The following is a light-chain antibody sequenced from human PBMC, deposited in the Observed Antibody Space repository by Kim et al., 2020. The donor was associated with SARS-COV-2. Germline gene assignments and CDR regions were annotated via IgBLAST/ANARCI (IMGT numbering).Light chain of an antibody. CDR2: LNSDGSH. Sequence: PTSSLRRGQSRHSNEWLQQHPEKGPPYLMKLNSDGSHSKGGGLPDRFSGSSAGAERHLTISSLQSDDEADYCCQTWGTGTVVFGGGTQLTVL. CDR3: QTWGTGTVV. CDR1: RGQSRHS. V-gene: IGLV4-69*01. J-gene: IGLJ2*01.